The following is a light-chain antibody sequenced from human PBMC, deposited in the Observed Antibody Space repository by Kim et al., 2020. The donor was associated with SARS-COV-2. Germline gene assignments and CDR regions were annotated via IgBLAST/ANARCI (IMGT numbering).Light chain of an antibody. J-gene: IGLJ1*01. CDR1: SSNIGSNY. V-gene: IGLV1-47*01. CDR3: AGWDDSLSGNV. CDR2: KNN. Sequence: QKLTISCSGSSSNIGSNYVYWFQHLPGTAPKLLIYKNNRRPSGVPVRISGSKSGTSASLAISGLRSEDEADYYCAGWDDSLSGNVFGTGTKVTVL.